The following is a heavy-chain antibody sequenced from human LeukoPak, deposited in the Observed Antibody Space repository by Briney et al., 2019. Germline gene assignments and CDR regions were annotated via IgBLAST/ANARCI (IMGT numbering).Heavy chain of an antibody. Sequence: SETLSLTCTISGGSISSGAYYWNWIRQHPGKGLEWIGYIHNSGSTYYNPSLKSRVTISVDTSKNQFSLKLSSVTAADTAVYYCARYNPDSSGYYSRPDYWGQGTLVTVSS. D-gene: IGHD3-22*01. J-gene: IGHJ4*02. CDR3: ARYNPDSSGYYSRPDY. CDR1: GGSISSGAYY. V-gene: IGHV4-31*03. CDR2: IHNSGST.